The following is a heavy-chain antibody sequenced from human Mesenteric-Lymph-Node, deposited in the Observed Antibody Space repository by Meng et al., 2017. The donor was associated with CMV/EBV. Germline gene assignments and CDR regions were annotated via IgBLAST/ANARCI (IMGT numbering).Heavy chain of an antibody. CDR3: AKDMWEYQLPDGS. Sequence: GASLRLSCAASGFTFRSYAMSWVRQAPGKGLEWVAGISGSGSTTKYAASVEARFTISRDNSKDTLFLQMNSLRAEDTALYYCAKDMWEYQLPDGSWGQGTLVTVSS. CDR1: GFTFRSYA. CDR2: ISGSGSTT. D-gene: IGHD2-2*01. V-gene: IGHV3-23*01. J-gene: IGHJ5*02.